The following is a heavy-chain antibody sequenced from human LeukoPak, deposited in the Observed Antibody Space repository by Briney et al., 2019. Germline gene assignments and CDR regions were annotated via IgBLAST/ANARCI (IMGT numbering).Heavy chain of an antibody. Sequence: PGGSLRLSCAASGFTFSSYAMHWVRQAPGKGLEWVAVISYGGSNKYYADSVKGRFTISRDNSKNTLYLQMNSLRAEDTAVYYCARVMVRGVVSPPFDYWGQGTLVTVSS. CDR3: ARVMVRGVVSPPFDY. CDR1: GFTFSSYA. CDR2: ISYGGSNK. D-gene: IGHD3-10*01. V-gene: IGHV3-30-3*01. J-gene: IGHJ4*02.